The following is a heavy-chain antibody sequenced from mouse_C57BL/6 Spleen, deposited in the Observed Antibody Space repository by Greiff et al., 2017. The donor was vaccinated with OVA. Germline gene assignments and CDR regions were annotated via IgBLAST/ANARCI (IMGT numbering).Heavy chain of an antibody. V-gene: IGHV14-4*01. CDR1: GFNIKDDY. CDR2: IDPENGDT. CDR3: TTPELGGGDY. J-gene: IGHJ2*01. D-gene: IGHD4-1*01. Sequence: EVKLQESGAELVRPGASVKLSCTASGFNIKDDYMHWVKQRPEQGLEWIGWIDPENGDTEYASKFQGKATITADTSSNTAYLQLSSLTSEDTAVYYCTTPELGGGDYWGQGTTLTVSS.